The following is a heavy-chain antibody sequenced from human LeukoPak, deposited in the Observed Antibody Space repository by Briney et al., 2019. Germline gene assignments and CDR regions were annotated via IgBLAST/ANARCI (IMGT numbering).Heavy chain of an antibody. V-gene: IGHV3-69-1*02. Sequence: GGSLRLSCATSGFIFSNYNINWVRQAPGRGLEWVSSIDSGGHTYYPDSLKGRFTSSRDNAKNSVYLQMNNLRAEDTALYYCTKALSTTNWFASHWGRGTLVTVSS. J-gene: IGHJ4*02. CDR2: IDSGGHT. CDR3: TKALSTTNWFASH. D-gene: IGHD1-1*01. CDR1: GFIFSNYN.